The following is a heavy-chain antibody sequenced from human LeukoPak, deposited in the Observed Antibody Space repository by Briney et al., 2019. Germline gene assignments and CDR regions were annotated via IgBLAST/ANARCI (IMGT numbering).Heavy chain of an antibody. J-gene: IGHJ6*03. CDR2: IKPSGGST. CDR1: GYTFTSYY. Sequence: GASVKVSCKASGYTFTSYYMHWVRQAPGQGLEWMGIIKPSGGSTSYAQKFQGRVTMTRDTSTSTVYMELSSLRSEDTAVYYCARDAGSYYYYMDVWGKGTTVTVSS. D-gene: IGHD1-14*01. V-gene: IGHV1-46*01. CDR3: ARDAGSYYYYMDV.